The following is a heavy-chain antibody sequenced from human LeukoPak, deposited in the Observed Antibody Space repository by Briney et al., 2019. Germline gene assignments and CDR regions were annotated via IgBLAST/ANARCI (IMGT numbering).Heavy chain of an antibody. CDR3: ARDLPSSWDYGMDV. J-gene: IGHJ6*02. Sequence: ASVKVSCKASGGTFSSYGISWVRQAPGQRLEWMGWINAGNGNTKYSQKFQGRVTITRDTSASTAYMELSSLRSEDTAVYYCARDLPSSWDYGMDVWGQGTTVTVSS. V-gene: IGHV1-3*01. CDR2: INAGNGNT. D-gene: IGHD6-13*01. CDR1: GGTFSSYG.